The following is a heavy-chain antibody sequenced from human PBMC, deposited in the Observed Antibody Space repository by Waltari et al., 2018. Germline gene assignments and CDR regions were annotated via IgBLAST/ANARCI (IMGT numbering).Heavy chain of an antibody. CDR2: ISGSGGGT. CDR3: AKDPTSPLNDGGLDAFDI. D-gene: IGHD2-15*01. Sequence: EVQLLESGGGLVQPGGSLRLSCAASGFTFSSYAMSWVRQAPGKGLEWVSAISGSGGGTYSADAVKGRFTISRDYSKNTLYLQKNSLRAEDTAVYYWAKDPTSPLNDGGLDAFDIWGQGTMVTVSS. V-gene: IGHV3-23*01. J-gene: IGHJ3*02. CDR1: GFTFSSYA.